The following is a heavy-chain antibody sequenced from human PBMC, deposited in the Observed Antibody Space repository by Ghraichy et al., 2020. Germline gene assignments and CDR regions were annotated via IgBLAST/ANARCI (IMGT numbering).Heavy chain of an antibody. V-gene: IGHV3-30*18. D-gene: IGHD6-6*01. CDR2: ISYDGSNK. CDR1: GFTFSSYG. J-gene: IGHJ4*02. CDR3: AKDLYSSSNYFDY. Sequence: AGSLRLSCAASGFTFSSYGMHWVRQAPGKGLEWVAVISYDGSNKYYADSVKGRFTISRDNSKNTLYLQMNSLRAEDTAVYYCAKDLYSSSNYFDYWGQGTLVTVSS.